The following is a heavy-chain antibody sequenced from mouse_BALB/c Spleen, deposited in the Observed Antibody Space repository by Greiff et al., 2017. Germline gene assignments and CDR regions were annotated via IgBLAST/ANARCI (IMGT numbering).Heavy chain of an antibody. CDR1: GFTFSSYA. Sequence: EVMLVESGGGLVKPGGSLKLSCAASGFTFSSYAMSWVRQTPEKRLEWVATISSGGSYTYYPDSVKGRFTISRDNAKNTLYLQMSSLRSEDTAMYYCARLLTMDYWGQGTSVTVSS. J-gene: IGHJ4*01. CDR3: ARLLTMDY. CDR2: ISSGGSYT. V-gene: IGHV5-9-1*01.